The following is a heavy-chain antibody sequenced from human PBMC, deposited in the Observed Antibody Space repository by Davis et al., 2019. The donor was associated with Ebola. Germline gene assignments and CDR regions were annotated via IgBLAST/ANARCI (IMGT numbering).Heavy chain of an antibody. CDR1: GYSFTSYW. CDR2: IYPGHSHT. CDR3: ARHKGRYWYFDL. V-gene: IGHV5-51*01. J-gene: IGHJ2*01. Sequence: PGGSLRLSCKRSGYSFTSYWIGWVRQMPGNGLEWMGLIYPGHSHTRYRPSFQGQVTIPAAKSISTAYLQWSSLKASDTAMYYCARHKGRYWYFDLWGRGTLVTVSS.